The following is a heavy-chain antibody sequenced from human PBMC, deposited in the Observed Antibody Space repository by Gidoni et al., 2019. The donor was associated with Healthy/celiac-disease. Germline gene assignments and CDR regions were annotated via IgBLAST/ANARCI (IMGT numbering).Heavy chain of an antibody. CDR3: AKGGYNWNYWVRYWYFDL. D-gene: IGHD1-7*01. CDR1: GFIFSSSA. V-gene: IGHV3-23*01. J-gene: IGHJ2*01. CDR2: ISGSGGST. Sequence: EVQLLASGGGLVQPGGSLRLSCAASGFIFSSSAMSWVRPAPGQGLAWVSAISGSGGSTYYADYVKGRFTISRDNSKNTLYLQMNSLRAEDTAVYYCAKGGYNWNYWVRYWYFDLWGRGTLGTVSS.